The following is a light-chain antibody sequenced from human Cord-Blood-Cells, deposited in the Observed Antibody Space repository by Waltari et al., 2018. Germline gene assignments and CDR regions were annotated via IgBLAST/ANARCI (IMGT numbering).Light chain of an antibody. V-gene: IGLV2-23*03. J-gene: IGLJ2*01. CDR2: EGS. CDR3: CSYAGSSTFHVV. Sequence: QSALTQPASVSGSPGQSITISCTGPSSDVGSYNLVSWSQQHPGKAPKLMIYEGSKRPSGVSNRFSCSKSGNTASLTISVLQAEDEADYYCCSYAGSSTFHVVFGGGTKLTVL. CDR1: SSDVGSYNL.